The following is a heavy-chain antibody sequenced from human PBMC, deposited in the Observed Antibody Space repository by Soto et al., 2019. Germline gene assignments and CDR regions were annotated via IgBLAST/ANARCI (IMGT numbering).Heavy chain of an antibody. CDR1: GYIFTNYY. Sequence: GASVKVSCKASGYIFTNYYIHWVRQAPGQGLEWMAIINPLPTSGSTNYAQKFQGRVTVTRDTSTSTVYLELSSLRSDDTAVYYCARDLAAAAYWRQGTLVTVSS. CDR2: INPLPTSGST. D-gene: IGHD6-13*01. V-gene: IGHV1-46*01. J-gene: IGHJ4*02. CDR3: ARDLAAAAY.